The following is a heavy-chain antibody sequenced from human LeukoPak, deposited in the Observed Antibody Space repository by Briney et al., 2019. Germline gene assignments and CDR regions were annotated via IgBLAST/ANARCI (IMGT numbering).Heavy chain of an antibody. Sequence: PGGSLRLSCAASGFTFSSYAMSWVRQAPGKGLEWVSSISGSSSDIYYADSVKGRFTISRDNSKNSLYLQMKSLRAVDTALYYCARRGYHDYSGFDYWGQGTLVTVSS. CDR2: ISGSSSDI. CDR3: ARRGYHDYSGFDY. D-gene: IGHD1-26*01. J-gene: IGHJ4*02. CDR1: GFTFSSYA. V-gene: IGHV3-21*01.